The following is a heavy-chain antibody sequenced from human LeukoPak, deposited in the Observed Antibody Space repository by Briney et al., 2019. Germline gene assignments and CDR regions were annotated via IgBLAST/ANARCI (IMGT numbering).Heavy chain of an antibody. CDR1: GFTFSSYS. CDR2: ISSSSSYI. CDR3: AREPYGSGSLDY. J-gene: IGHJ4*02. Sequence: KPGGSLRLSCAASGFTFSSYSMNWVRQAPGKGLEWVSSISSSSSYIYYADSVKGRFTISRDNAKNSLYLQMNSLRAEDTAVYYCAREPYGSGSLDYWGQGTLVTVSS. V-gene: IGHV3-21*01. D-gene: IGHD3-10*01.